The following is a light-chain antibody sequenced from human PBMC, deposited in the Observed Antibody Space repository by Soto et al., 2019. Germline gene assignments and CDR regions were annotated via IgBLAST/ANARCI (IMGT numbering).Light chain of an antibody. CDR3: QQYHSYYT. V-gene: IGKV1-5*01. J-gene: IGKJ2*01. CDR2: GAS. CDR1: QSIRSS. Sequence: DIQMTQSPSTLSASVGDRVTITCRASQSIRSSLSWYQQKPGKAPKLLISGASTLEGGVPSRFTGSGSATEFTPTISSLHPDDFATYYCQQYHSYYTFGQGTKLEIK.